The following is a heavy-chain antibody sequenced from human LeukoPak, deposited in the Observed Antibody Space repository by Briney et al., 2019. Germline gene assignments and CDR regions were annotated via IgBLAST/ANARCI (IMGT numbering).Heavy chain of an antibody. V-gene: IGHV3-53*01. CDR3: ARGGSYLSAFDI. D-gene: IGHD1-26*01. Sequence: PGGSLRLSCAASGFTFSSYAMSWVRQAPGKGLEWVSIIYGGGSVFYADSVKGRFTISRDNSKNTLYLQMNSLRGEDTAVYYCARGGSYLSAFDIWGQGTMVTVSS. CDR1: GFTFSSYA. CDR2: IYGGGSV. J-gene: IGHJ3*02.